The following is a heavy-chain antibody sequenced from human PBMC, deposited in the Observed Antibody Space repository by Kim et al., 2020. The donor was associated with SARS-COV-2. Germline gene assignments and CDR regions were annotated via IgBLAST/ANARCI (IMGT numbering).Heavy chain of an antibody. CDR2: IYVGGSDI. J-gene: IGHJ5*02. V-gene: IGHV3-23*03. D-gene: IGHD3-10*01. Sequence: GGSLRLSCAASGITSSRYAMSWVRQAPGKGLEWVSVIYVGGSDIFYADSVKGRFTISKDASKSTLYLQMNSLRADDTALYYCAKGGYYGSGSPSWFDPWGQGTLVTVSS. CDR1: GITSSRYA. CDR3: AKGGYYGSGSPSWFDP.